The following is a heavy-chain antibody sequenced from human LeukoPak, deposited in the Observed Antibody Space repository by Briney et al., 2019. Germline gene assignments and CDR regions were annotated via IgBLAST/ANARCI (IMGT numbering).Heavy chain of an antibody. D-gene: IGHD2-15*01. CDR1: GFTFSDYA. CDR3: ARGVVVSATPDY. J-gene: IGHJ4*02. Sequence: GGSLRLSCAASGFTFSDYAMHWVRQAPGRGLEYVSTISSNGGSTYYADSVKGRFTISRDNSKNTLYLQMGSLRAEDVAVYYCARGVVVSATPDYWGQGTLVTVSS. V-gene: IGHV3-64*02. CDR2: ISSNGGST.